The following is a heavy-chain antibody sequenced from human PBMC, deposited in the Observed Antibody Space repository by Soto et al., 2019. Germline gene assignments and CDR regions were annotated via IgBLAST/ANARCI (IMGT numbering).Heavy chain of an antibody. CDR2: IYHSGNT. J-gene: IGHJ5*02. CDR3: AREGPATIAADLSWFDP. V-gene: IGHV4-4*02. CDR1: GGSINSSNW. Sequence: QVQLQESGPGLVKPSGTLSLTCAFSGGSINSSNWWTWVRQPPGKGLEWIGNIYHSGNTNYNPSLKSRLAMSVDKSKNQFSLRLSSVTAADTAIYYCAREGPATIAADLSWFDPWGQGTLVTVSS. D-gene: IGHD6-13*01.